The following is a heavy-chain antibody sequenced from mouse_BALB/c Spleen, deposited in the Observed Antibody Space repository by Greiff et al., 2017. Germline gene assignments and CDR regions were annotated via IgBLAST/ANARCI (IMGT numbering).Heavy chain of an antibody. D-gene: IGHD1-1*01. Sequence: QVQLKQSGAELAKPGASVKMSCKASGYTFTSYWMHWVKQRPGQGLEWIGYINPSTGYTEYNQKFKDKATLTADKSSSTAYMQLSSLTSEDSAVYYCARSWPSTGFAYWGQGNLVTVSA. V-gene: IGHV1-7*01. CDR2: INPSTGYT. CDR3: ARSWPSTGFAY. CDR1: GYTFTSYW. J-gene: IGHJ3*01.